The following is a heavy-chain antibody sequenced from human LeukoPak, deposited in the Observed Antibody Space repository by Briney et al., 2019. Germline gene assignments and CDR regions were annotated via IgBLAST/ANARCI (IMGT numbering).Heavy chain of an antibody. D-gene: IGHD3-10*02. CDR2: ISWNSGSI. V-gene: IGHV3-9*01. J-gene: IGHJ4*02. Sequence: GGSLRLSCAASGFTFDDYAMHWVRQAPGKGLEWVSGISWNSGSIGYADSVKGRFTISRDNAKNSLYLQMNSLRAEDTALYYCAKELDTMFFDYWGQGALVTVSS. CDR3: AKELDTMFFDY. CDR1: GFTFDDYA.